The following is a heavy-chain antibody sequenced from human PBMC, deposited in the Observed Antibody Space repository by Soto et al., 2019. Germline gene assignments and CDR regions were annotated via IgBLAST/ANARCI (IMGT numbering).Heavy chain of an antibody. CDR1: GGSISSYY. CDR2: IYYSGST. Sequence: QVQLQESGPGLVKPSETLSLTCTVSGGSISSYYWSWIRQPPGKGLEWIGYIYYSGSTNYNPSLKSRVTISVDTSKRQFALKLSSVTGADTAVYYCAGLKDLGGPYCYYYYMDVWGKGTTVAVCS. J-gene: IGHJ6*03. D-gene: IGHD3-16*01. CDR3: AGLKDLGGPYCYYYYMDV. V-gene: IGHV4-59*08.